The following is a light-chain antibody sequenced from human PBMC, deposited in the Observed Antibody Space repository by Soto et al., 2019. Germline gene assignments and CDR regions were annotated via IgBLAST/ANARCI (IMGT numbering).Light chain of an antibody. CDR3: QQRTDWPPVNT. CDR2: DVS. V-gene: IGKV3-11*01. J-gene: IGKJ2*01. CDR1: QSVSSF. Sequence: EIVLTQSPVTLSLSPGDRATLSCRPSQSVSSFLAWYQQKPGQPPRLLIYDVSNRAAGIPARFSGSGSGTDFTLTISSIEPEDFAVYYCQQRTDWPPVNTFGQGTKLEIK.